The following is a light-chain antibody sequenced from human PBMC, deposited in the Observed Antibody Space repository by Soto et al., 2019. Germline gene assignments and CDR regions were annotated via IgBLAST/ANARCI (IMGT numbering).Light chain of an antibody. CDR1: QNVLSD. Sequence: EILLTQSPATLSVSPGETATLSCRASQNVLSDLAWYQQKPGQAPRLLVYGATTRATDAPAKFRGRGSGTEFSLTISSLQSEDFAVYYCQQYNNWPPLTFGGGTKVEIK. V-gene: IGKV3-15*01. CDR2: GAT. J-gene: IGKJ4*01. CDR3: QQYNNWPPLT.